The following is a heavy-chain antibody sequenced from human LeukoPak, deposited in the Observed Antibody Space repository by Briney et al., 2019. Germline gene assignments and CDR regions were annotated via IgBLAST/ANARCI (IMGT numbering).Heavy chain of an antibody. D-gene: IGHD5-12*01. CDR3: ARGTEKTRISGYYSFDH. CDR1: GGSISGYF. V-gene: IGHV4-4*07. Sequence: PSETLSLTCTVSGGSISGYFWTWIRQPAGKVLEWIGRVYTSGTTYYNPSLESRVTISLDTFNNQFSLRVTSVTAADTAIYYCARGTEKTRISGYYSFDHWGRGLLVTVSS. J-gene: IGHJ4*02. CDR2: VYTSGTT.